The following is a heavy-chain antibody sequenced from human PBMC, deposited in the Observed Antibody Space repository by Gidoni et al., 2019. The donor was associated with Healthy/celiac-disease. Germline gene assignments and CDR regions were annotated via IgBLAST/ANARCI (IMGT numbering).Heavy chain of an antibody. V-gene: IGHV4-59*01. D-gene: IGHD3-10*01. J-gene: IGHJ6*02. Sequence: QVQLQESGPGLVKPSETLSLPCTVSGGSISSYYWSWSRQPPGKGLEWIGYIYYRGSTNYNPSLKSRVTISVDTSKNQFSLKLSSVTAADTAVYYCARVWRDYYYGMDVWGQGTTVTVSS. CDR2: IYYRGST. CDR3: ARVWRDYYYGMDV. CDR1: GGSISSYY.